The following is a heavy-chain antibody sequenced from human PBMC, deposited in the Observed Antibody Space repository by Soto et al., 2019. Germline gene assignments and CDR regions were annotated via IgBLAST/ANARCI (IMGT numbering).Heavy chain of an antibody. CDR2: ISAYNGNT. CDR1: GYTFPSYG. J-gene: IGHJ5*02. Sequence: ASVKVSCKASGYTFPSYGISWVRQAPGQGLEWMGWISAYNGNTNYAQKLQGRVTMTTNTSTSTAYMELRSLRSDDTAVYYCARDPIAVAGTQGWFDPWGQGTLVTVSS. V-gene: IGHV1-18*04. CDR3: ARDPIAVAGTQGWFDP. D-gene: IGHD6-19*01.